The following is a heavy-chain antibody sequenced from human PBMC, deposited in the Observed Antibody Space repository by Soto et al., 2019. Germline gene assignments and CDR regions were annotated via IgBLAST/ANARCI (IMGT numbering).Heavy chain of an antibody. Sequence: PSETLSLTCTVSGGSISSYYWSWIRQPPGKGLEWIGYIYYSGSTNYNPSLKSRVTIPVDTSKNQFSLKLSSVTAADTAVYYCARRAYGSGSYFDYWGQGNLVTVSS. J-gene: IGHJ4*02. V-gene: IGHV4-59*01. CDR1: GGSISSYY. D-gene: IGHD3-10*01. CDR3: ARRAYGSGSYFDY. CDR2: IYYSGST.